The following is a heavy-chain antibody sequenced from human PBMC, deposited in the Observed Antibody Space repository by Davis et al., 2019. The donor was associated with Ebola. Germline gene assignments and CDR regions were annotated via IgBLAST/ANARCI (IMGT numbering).Heavy chain of an antibody. CDR1: GFTFSGSA. J-gene: IGHJ4*02. Sequence: GESLKTPCAAPGFTFSGSAMHPVRQAPGQGLERVGRIRSKANSYATAYAASVKGRFTISRDDSKNTAYLQMNSLKTEDTAVYYCTLTVTTMDYWGQGTLVTVSS. D-gene: IGHD4-17*01. V-gene: IGHV3-73*01. CDR2: IRSKANSYAT. CDR3: TLTVTTMDY.